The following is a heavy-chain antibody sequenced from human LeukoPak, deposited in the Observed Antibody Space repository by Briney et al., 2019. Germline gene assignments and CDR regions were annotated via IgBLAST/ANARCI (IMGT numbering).Heavy chain of an antibody. J-gene: IGHJ4*02. CDR2: ISCSGGST. CDR1: GFTFSSYA. CDR3: VKGRWSRAFDY. V-gene: IGHV3-23*01. D-gene: IGHD1-1*01. Sequence: GGSLRLSCAASGFTFSSYAMSGVRQAPGKGLEWVSTISCSGGSTYYADSVRGLFTISRDNSKNTLYLQMNSLRAEDTAVYYCVKGRWSRAFDYWGQGTLVTVSS.